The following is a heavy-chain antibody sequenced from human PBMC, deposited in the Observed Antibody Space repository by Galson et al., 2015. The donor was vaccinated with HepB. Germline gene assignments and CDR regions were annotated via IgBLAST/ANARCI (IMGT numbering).Heavy chain of an antibody. CDR1: GGTFNTYA. D-gene: IGHD1-14*01. CDR3: ATAPRRVAPGYYGMDV. CDR2: IIPIFGTP. Sequence: SVKVSCKASGGTFNTYAISWVRQAPGQGLEWVGGIIPIFGTPDYAQKFQGRVTITADESTKTAHMQFSSLRSEDTAVYYCATAPRRVAPGYYGMDVWGQETTVIVSS. V-gene: IGHV1-69*13. J-gene: IGHJ6*02.